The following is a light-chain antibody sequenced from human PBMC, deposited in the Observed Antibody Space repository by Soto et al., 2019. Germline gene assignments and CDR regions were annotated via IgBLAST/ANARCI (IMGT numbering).Light chain of an antibody. Sequence: DIQMTQSPSTLSASVGDRVSITCRASQRVDRYLAWYQQKPGKAPHLMIYDASSLESGVPSRFSGSGSGTEFTLTISSLQPDDFTTFYCQQYKDYTWTSSQRTKVEV. CDR2: DAS. CDR1: QRVDRY. J-gene: IGKJ1*01. V-gene: IGKV1-5*01. CDR3: QQYKDYTWT.